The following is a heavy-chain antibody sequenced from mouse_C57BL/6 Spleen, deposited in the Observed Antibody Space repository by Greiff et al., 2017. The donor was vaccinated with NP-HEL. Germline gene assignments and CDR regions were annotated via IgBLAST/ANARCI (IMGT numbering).Heavy chain of an antibody. V-gene: IGHV1-82*01. D-gene: IGHD3-1*01. J-gene: IGHJ2*01. CDR1: GYAFSSSW. CDR2: IYPGDGDT. CDR3: ARGLLPYYFDY. Sequence: VKLMESGPELVKPGASVKISCKASGYAFSSSWMNWVKQRPGKGLEWIGRIYPGDGDTNYNGKFKGKATLTADKSSSTAYMQLSSLTSEDSAVYFCARGLLPYYFDYWSQGTTLTVSS.